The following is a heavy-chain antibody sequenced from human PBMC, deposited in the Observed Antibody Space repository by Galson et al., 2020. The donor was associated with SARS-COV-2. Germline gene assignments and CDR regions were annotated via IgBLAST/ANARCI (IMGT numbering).Heavy chain of an antibody. CDR2: IYYGGTT. Sequence: SSETLSLTCTVSGGSISTNTCYWGWIRQPPGKGLEWIGSIYYGGTTYYNPSLKSRLTISMDTSKNQFSLNLSSVTAADTAVYYCSRDQVYGCSWSIVDPFDHWGQGTLVIVSS. CDR1: GGSISTNTCY. D-gene: IGHD6-13*01. J-gene: IGHJ4*02. CDR3: SRDQVYGCSWSIVDPFDH. V-gene: IGHV4-39*07.